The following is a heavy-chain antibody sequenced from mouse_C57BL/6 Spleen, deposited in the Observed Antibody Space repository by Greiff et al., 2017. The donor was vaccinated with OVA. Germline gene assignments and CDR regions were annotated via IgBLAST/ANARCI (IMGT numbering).Heavy chain of an antibody. CDR3: ASITTVDYFDY. Sequence: QVQLQQSGPELVKPGASVKISCKASGYAFSSSWMNWVKQRPGKGLEWIGRIYPGDGDTNYNGKFKGKATLTADKSSSTAYMQLSSLTSEDSAVYFCASITTVDYFDYWGQGTTLTVSS. D-gene: IGHD1-1*01. CDR1: GYAFSSSW. J-gene: IGHJ2*01. V-gene: IGHV1-82*01. CDR2: IYPGDGDT.